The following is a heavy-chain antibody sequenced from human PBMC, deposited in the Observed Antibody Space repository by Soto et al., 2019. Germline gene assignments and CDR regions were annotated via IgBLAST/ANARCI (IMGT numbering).Heavy chain of an antibody. D-gene: IGHD1-26*01. Sequence: VQLVESGGGVVQPGRSLRLSCAASGFTFSSYDMHWVRQATGKGLEWVSAIGTAGDPYYSGSVKGRFTISRENAKNSLYLQMNSLRAGDTAVYYCARGGYSGSYYAYYGLDVWGQGTTVTVSS. CDR3: ARGGYSGSYYAYYGLDV. CDR2: IGTAGDP. V-gene: IGHV3-13*05. J-gene: IGHJ6*02. CDR1: GFTFSSYD.